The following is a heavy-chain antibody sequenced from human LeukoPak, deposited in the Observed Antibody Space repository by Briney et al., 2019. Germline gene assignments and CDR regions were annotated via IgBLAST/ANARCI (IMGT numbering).Heavy chain of an antibody. J-gene: IGHJ3*02. D-gene: IGHD3-22*01. CDR2: IKEDGSEK. CDR1: GFTFSSYW. CDR3: ARVKEDSSGYYIRDAFDI. V-gene: IGHV3-7*01. Sequence: GGSLRLSCAASGFTFSSYWMSWVRQAPGKGLEWVANIKEDGSEKYCVDSVKGRFTISRDNAKNSLYLQMNSLRAEDTAVYYCARVKEDSSGYYIRDAFDIWGQGTMVTVSS.